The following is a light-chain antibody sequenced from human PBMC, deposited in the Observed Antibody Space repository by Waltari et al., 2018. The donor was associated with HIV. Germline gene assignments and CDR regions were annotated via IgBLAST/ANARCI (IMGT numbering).Light chain of an antibody. Sequence: DVQMAQSPSSLSASVGDRVTITCRANQSVARYLNWYQQKLGKAPRLLIYAASTLQGGVAPRFSARGSGTAFTLTITTLQPEDFATYYCQQSYIRPATFGQGTKLDI. CDR3: QQSYIRPAT. CDR1: QSVARY. J-gene: IGKJ2*01. V-gene: IGKV1-39*01. CDR2: AAS.